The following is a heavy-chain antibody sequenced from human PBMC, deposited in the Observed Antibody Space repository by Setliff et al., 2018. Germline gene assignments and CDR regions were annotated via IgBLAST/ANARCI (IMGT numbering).Heavy chain of an antibody. CDR1: GGSISSHY. CDR2: IYYSGST. V-gene: IGHV4-59*11. J-gene: IGHJ4*02. Sequence: PSETLSLTCTVSGGSISSHYWSWIRQPPGKGLEWIGSIYYSGSTNYNPSLKSRVTISVDTSKNQFSLKLSSVTAADTAVYYCARGRAHVDYWGQGTLVTVSS. CDR3: ARGRAHVDY.